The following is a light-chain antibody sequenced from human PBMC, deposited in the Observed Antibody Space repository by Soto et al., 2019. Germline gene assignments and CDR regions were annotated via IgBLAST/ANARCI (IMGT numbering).Light chain of an antibody. CDR2: DAS. J-gene: IGKJ4*01. CDR3: QQRSNWPLT. V-gene: IGKV3-11*01. Sequence: EIVLTQSPATLSLSPGESATLSCRASQSVSSYLAWYQQKLGQAPRLLIYDASNRATGIPARFSGSGSGTDFALTITSLEPEDFAVYYFQQRSNWPLTFGGGTKVEIK. CDR1: QSVSSY.